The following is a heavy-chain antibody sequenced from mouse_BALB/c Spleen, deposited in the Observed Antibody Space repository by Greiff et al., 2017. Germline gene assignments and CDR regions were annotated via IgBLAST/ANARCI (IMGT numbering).Heavy chain of an antibody. CDR1: GYSFTGYY. J-gene: IGHJ2*01. CDR3: ARNHYYERTPFGY. CDR2: ISCYNGAT. D-gene: IGHD1-2*01. V-gene: IGHV1S34*01. Sequence: LVKTGASVKISCKASGYSFTGYYMHWVKQSHGKSLEWIGYISCYNGATSYNQKFKGKATFTVDTSSSTAYMQFNSLTSEDSAVYYCARNHYYERTPFGYWGQGTTRTVSS.